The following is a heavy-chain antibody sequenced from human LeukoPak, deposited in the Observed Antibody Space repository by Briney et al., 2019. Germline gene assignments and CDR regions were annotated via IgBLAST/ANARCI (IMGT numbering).Heavy chain of an antibody. Sequence: GESLKISCKGSGYSFTSYWIGWVRQMPGEGLEWMGIIYPGDSDTRYSPSFQGQVTISADKSISTAYLQWSSLKASDTAMYYCARRLRYCSGGSCYSQAFDIWGQGTMVTVSS. D-gene: IGHD2-15*01. CDR1: GYSFTSYW. J-gene: IGHJ3*02. CDR3: ARRLRYCSGGSCYSQAFDI. CDR2: IYPGDSDT. V-gene: IGHV5-51*01.